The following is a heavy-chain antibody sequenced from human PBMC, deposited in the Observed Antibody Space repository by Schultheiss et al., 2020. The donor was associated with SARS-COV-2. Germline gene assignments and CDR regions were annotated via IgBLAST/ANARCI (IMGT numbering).Heavy chain of an antibody. V-gene: IGHV3-74*01. CDR2: INSDGSST. J-gene: IGHJ3*02. CDR3: ARFPIHYYGSGSSDDAFDI. Sequence: GESLKISCAASGFTFSSYWMHWVRQAPGKGLVWVSRINSDGSSTSYADSVKGRFTISRDNAKNTLYLQMNSLRAEDTAVYYCARFPIHYYGSGSSDDAFDIWGQGTMVTVSS. CDR1: GFTFSSYW. D-gene: IGHD3-10*01.